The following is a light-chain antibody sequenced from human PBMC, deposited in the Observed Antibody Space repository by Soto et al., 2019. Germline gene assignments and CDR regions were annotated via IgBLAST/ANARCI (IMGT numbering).Light chain of an antibody. Sequence: IVMTQSPATLSVSPGERATLSCRASQSVSSNLAWYQQKPGQTPKLLIYVASTRATGIPARFSGSGSGTEFTLTISSLQSVDCAVYYCQQYNVWPLTFGGGTKVEFK. CDR1: QSVSSN. V-gene: IGKV3-15*01. CDR2: VAS. J-gene: IGKJ4*01. CDR3: QQYNVWPLT.